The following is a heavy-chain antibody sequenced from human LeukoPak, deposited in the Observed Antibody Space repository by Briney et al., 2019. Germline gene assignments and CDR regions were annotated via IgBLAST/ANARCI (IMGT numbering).Heavy chain of an antibody. V-gene: IGHV3-53*01. CDR3: ARDSGDGDYIPDMDV. Sequence: GGSLRLSCVASGFTVSNNYMNWVRQPSGKGLEWVSTLYSGGNTHYADSVKGRFTISRDNSKNTLYLQMNSLRVDDTAVYYCARDSGDGDYIPDMDVWGKGTTVTVSS. CDR2: LYSGGNT. CDR1: GFTVSNNY. D-gene: IGHD2-21*02. J-gene: IGHJ6*03.